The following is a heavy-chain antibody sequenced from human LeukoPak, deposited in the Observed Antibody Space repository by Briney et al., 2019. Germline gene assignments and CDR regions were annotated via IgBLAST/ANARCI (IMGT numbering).Heavy chain of an antibody. Sequence: ASVKVSCKASGYTFTSYYMHWVRQAPGQRLEWMGIINTSSGSTSYAEKCQGRVTMTRDTSTSTVYMELSSLRSEDTAVYYCAREHGDYGYFDYWGQGTLVTVSS. CDR3: AREHGDYGYFDY. CDR1: GYTFTSYY. CDR2: INTSSGST. J-gene: IGHJ4*02. D-gene: IGHD4-17*01. V-gene: IGHV1-46*01.